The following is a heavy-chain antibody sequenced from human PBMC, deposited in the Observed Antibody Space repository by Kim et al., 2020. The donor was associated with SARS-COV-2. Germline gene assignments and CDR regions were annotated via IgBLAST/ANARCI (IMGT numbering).Heavy chain of an antibody. CDR3: AGVSAGYYASSYLFDY. Sequence: VKGRFTNSRDNAKNSPYLKMNSLRDEDTAVYYCAGVSAGYYASSYLFDYWGQGTLVTVSS. V-gene: IGHV3-48*02. J-gene: IGHJ4*02. D-gene: IGHD3-22*01.